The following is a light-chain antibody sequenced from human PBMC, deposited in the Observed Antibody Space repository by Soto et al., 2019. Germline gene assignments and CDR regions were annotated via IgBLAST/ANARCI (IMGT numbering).Light chain of an antibody. CDR1: SSNIGAGYD. CDR2: GNS. CDR3: QSYDSSLSAYV. V-gene: IGLV1-40*01. J-gene: IGLJ1*01. Sequence: QSVLAQPPSVSGAPGQKVTISCTGSSSNIGAGYDLHWYQQLPGTAPKLLLYGNSNRPSGVPDRFSGSKSGTSASLAITGLQAADEADYYCQSYDSSLSAYVFGNGTKVTVL.